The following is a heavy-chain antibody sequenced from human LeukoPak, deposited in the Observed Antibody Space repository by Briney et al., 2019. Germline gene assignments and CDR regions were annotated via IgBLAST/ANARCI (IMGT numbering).Heavy chain of an antibody. Sequence: WASVKASCQASGYTFTGYYMHWVRQAPGQGLEWMGWINPNRGGTNYAQKLQDTVTMTRDTSISTAYMELSRLRSDDTAVYYCARDMPTIAAAGAIFRWFDPGGQGTLVTVSA. CDR1: GYTFTGYY. V-gene: IGHV1-2*02. CDR3: ARDMPTIAAAGAIFRWFDP. CDR2: INPNRGGT. D-gene: IGHD6-13*01. J-gene: IGHJ5*02.